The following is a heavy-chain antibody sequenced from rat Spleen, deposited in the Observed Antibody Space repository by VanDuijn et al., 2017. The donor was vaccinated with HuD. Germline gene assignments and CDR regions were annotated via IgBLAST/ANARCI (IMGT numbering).Heavy chain of an antibody. Sequence: EVQLVESGGGLVQPGRSMKLSCAASGFTFNNYYMAWVRQAPTKGLEWVASISTGGGNTYYRGSVKGRFTISRDNAKSTLYLQMDSLKSEDTATYYCVRLLGAPDWYFDFWGPGTMVTVSS. CDR3: VRLLGAPDWYFDF. J-gene: IGHJ1*01. CDR1: GFTFNNYY. CDR2: ISTGGGNT. V-gene: IGHV5-25*01. D-gene: IGHD5-1*01.